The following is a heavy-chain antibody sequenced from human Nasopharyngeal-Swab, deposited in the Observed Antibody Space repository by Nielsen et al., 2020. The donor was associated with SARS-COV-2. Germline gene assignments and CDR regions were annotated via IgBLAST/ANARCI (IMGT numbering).Heavy chain of an antibody. J-gene: IGHJ3*02. CDR3: ARALRWGAFDI. CDR2: ISSSSSTI. CDR1: GFTFSSYS. D-gene: IGHD4-23*01. Sequence: GESLKISCAASGFTFSSYSMNWVRQAPGKGLEWVSYISSSSSTIYYADSVKGRFTISRDNAKNSPYLQMNSLRAEDTAVYYCARALRWGAFDIWGQGTMVTVSS. V-gene: IGHV3-48*01.